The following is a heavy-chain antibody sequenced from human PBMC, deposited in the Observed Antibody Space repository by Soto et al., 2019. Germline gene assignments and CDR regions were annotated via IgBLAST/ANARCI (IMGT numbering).Heavy chain of an antibody. CDR2: ISYDGSNK. D-gene: IGHD3-9*01. CDR1: GFTFSIYA. J-gene: IGHJ3*02. CDR3: ARVRYYDILTGYYNAFDI. V-gene: IGHV3-30-3*01. Sequence: PGWSLRLSCASSGFTFSIYAMHGVRQATGKGLEWVAVISYDGSNKYYADSVKGRFTISRDNSKNTLYLQMNSLRAEDTAVYYCARVRYYDILTGYYNAFDIWGQGTMVTVSS.